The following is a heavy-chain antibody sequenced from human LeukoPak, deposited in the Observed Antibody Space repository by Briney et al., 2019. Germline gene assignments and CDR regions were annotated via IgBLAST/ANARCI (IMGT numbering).Heavy chain of an antibody. CDR2: IYTSGST. J-gene: IGHJ4*02. CDR3: AREDYYDSS. V-gene: IGHV4-61*02. Sequence: PSQTLSLTCTVSGGSISSGSYYWSWIRQPAGKGLEWIGRIYTSGSTNYNPSLKSRVTISVDTSKNQFSLKLSSVTAADTAVYYCAREDYYDSSWGQGTLVTVSS. CDR1: GGSISSGSYY. D-gene: IGHD3-22*01.